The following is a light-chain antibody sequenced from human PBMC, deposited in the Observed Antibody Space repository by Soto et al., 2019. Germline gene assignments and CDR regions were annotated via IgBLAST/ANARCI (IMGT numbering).Light chain of an antibody. CDR3: SSYTSSNILV. J-gene: IGLJ2*01. Sequence: QSALIQPASVSGSPGQSITISCTGTSSDVGGYNFVSWYQQHPGEAPKLMIYEISNRPSGVSNRFSGSKSGNTASLTISGLQAEDEADYYCSSYTSSNILVFGGGTKLTVL. CDR1: SSDVGGYNF. V-gene: IGLV2-14*03. CDR2: EIS.